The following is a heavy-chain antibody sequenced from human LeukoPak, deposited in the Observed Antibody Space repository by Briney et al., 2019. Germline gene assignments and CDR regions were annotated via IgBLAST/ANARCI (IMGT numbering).Heavy chain of an antibody. D-gene: IGHD1-1*01. CDR2: ITSSGTYI. J-gene: IGHJ4*02. V-gene: IGHV3-21*01. Sequence: GGSLRLSCAASGFTFSSHTMNWVCRAPGKGLEWVSSITSSGTYIYYADSLKGRFTISRDNAKDSLYLQMNSLRAEDTAVYYCATKTGFDDWGQGTLVTVSS. CDR3: ATKTGFDD. CDR1: GFTFSSHT.